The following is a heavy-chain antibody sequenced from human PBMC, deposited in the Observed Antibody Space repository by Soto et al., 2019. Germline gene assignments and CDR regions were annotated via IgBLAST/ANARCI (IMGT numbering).Heavy chain of an antibody. J-gene: IGHJ6*02. CDR2: IKQDGSEK. CDR3: ARDGYYDFWSGSQNGMDV. CDR1: GFTFSSYW. V-gene: IGHV3-7*05. Sequence: GESLKISCAASGFTFSSYWMSWVRQAPGKGLEWVANIKQDGSEKYYVDSVKGRFTISRDNAKNSLYLQMNSLRAEDTAVYYCARDGYYDFWSGSQNGMDVWGQGTTVTVSS. D-gene: IGHD3-3*01.